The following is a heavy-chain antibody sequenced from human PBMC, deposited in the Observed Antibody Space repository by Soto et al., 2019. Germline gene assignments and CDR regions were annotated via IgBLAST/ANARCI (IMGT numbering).Heavy chain of an antibody. CDR2: ISGSGGST. CDR3: AKDRRYDFSMDV. CDR1: GFTFSSYA. D-gene: IGHD3-3*01. J-gene: IGHJ6*02. V-gene: IGHV3-23*01. Sequence: EVQLLESGGGLVQPGGSLRLSCAASGFTFSSYAMSWVRQAPGKGLEWVSVISGSGGSTYYEDSVKGRFTISRDNSKNTLYLQMNSLRAEDTAVYYCAKDRRYDFSMDVWGQGTTVTVSS.